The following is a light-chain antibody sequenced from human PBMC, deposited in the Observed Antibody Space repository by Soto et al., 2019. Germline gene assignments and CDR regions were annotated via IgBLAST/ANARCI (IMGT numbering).Light chain of an antibody. Sequence: EILFTQSPVTLSFSPGQRATLSRRASQRISTYLAWYPVKPGQAPRLLIYDASIRATGVPARFSGSGSGTDFSLTISSLEPEDVAVYYCQQRSQWPPMTFGQGTRLEIK. CDR2: DAS. V-gene: IGKV3-11*01. CDR3: QQRSQWPPMT. J-gene: IGKJ5*01. CDR1: QRISTY.